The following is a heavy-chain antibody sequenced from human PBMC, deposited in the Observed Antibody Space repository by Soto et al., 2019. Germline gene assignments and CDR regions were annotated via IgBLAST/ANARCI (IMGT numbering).Heavy chain of an antibody. V-gene: IGHV3-23*01. CDR2: ISGSGGST. CDR1: GFTFSSYA. J-gene: IGHJ3*02. CDR3: AKPNYYYDSSGTPENDAFDI. Sequence: GGSLRLSCAASGFTFSSYAMSWVRQAPGKGLEWVSAISGSGGSTYYADSVKGRFTISRDNSKNTLYLQMNSLRAEDTAVYYCAKPNYYYDSSGTPENDAFDIWGQGTMVTVSS. D-gene: IGHD3-22*01.